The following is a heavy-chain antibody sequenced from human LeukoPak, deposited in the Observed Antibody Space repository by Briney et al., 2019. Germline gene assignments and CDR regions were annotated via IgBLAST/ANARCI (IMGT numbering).Heavy chain of an antibody. CDR2: INPNSGGT. J-gene: IGHJ4*02. CDR1: GYTFTGYY. D-gene: IGHD1-26*01. CDR3: AREIEVGDYFDY. Sequence: ASVKVSCKASGYTFTGYYMHWVRQAPGQGLEWMGWINPNSGGTNYAQKFQGRVTMTRDTSISTAYMELSRLRSDDTAVYYCAREIEVGDYFDYWGQGTLVTVSS. V-gene: IGHV1-2*02.